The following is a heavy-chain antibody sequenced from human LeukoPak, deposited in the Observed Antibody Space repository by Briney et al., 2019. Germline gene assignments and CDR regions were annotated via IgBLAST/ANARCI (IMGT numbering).Heavy chain of an antibody. CDR2: FDPEDGET. Sequence: ASVKVSCKVSGYTLTELSMHWVRQAPGKGLEWMGGFDPEDGETIYARKFQGRVTITRNTSISTAYMELSSLRSEDTAVYYCARGGRPHYDFWSGYYTHYYYYYYMDVRGKGTTVTVSS. D-gene: IGHD3-3*01. J-gene: IGHJ6*03. CDR1: GYTLTELS. V-gene: IGHV1-24*01. CDR3: ARGGRPHYDFWSGYYTHYYYYYYMDV.